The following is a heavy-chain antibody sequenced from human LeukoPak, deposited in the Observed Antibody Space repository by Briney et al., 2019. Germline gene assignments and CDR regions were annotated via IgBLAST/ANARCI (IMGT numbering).Heavy chain of an antibody. V-gene: IGHV1-2*02. Sequence: EASVKVSCKASGYTFTGYYMHWVRQAPGQGLEWMGWISPNSGATNYAQKFQARVTMTGDTSISTAYMELSSLRSDDTAVYYCARDRFPTGRYGQGDFDYWGQGTLVTVSS. CDR1: GYTFTGYY. CDR2: ISPNSGAT. D-gene: IGHD5-24*01. J-gene: IGHJ4*02. CDR3: ARDRFPTGRYGQGDFDY.